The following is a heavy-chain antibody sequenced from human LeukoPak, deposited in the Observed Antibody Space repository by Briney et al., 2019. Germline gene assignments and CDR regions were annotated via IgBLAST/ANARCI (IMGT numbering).Heavy chain of an antibody. V-gene: IGHV1-46*01. D-gene: IGHD2-2*01. CDR1: GYTFTSYY. Sequence: ASVKVSCKASGYTFTSYYMHWVRQAPGQGLEWMGIINPSGGSTSYAQKYQGRVNITRDTSTSTVYMELSSLTSEDTAVYYCARDEIYCSSTSCYHDLFDYWGQGTLVTVSS. J-gene: IGHJ4*02. CDR2: INPSGGST. CDR3: ARDEIYCSSTSCYHDLFDY.